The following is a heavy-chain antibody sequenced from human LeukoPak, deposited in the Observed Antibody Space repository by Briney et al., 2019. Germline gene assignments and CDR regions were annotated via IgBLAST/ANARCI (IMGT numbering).Heavy chain of an antibody. D-gene: IGHD3-22*01. Sequence: ASVKVSCKASGYTFSGHYMYWVRQAPGQGLECMGWINPNSGGTNYAQKFQGRVTMTRDTSISTAYMELSRLTSDDTAVYYCAKEVHYYDSSDYFPLGYWGQGTLITVSS. V-gene: IGHV1-2*02. J-gene: IGHJ4*02. CDR1: GYTFSGHY. CDR2: INPNSGGT. CDR3: AKEVHYYDSSDYFPLGY.